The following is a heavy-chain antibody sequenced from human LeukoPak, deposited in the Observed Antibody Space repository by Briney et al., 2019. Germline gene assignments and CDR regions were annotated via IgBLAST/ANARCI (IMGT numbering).Heavy chain of an antibody. V-gene: IGHV3-30*18. CDR3: AKDAMSTSFDY. J-gene: IGHJ4*02. Sequence: RGSLRLSCAASGFTFSSYGMHWVRQAPGKGLEWVAVISYDGSNKYYADSVKGRFTISRDNSKNTLYLQMNSLRAEDTAVYYCAKDAMSTSFDYWGQGTLVTVSS. CDR1: GFTFSSYG. D-gene: IGHD5/OR15-5a*01. CDR2: ISYDGSNK.